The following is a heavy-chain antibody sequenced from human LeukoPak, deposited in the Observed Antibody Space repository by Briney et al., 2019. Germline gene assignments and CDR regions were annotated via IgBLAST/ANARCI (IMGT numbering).Heavy chain of an antibody. CDR2: ISSSGDST. J-gene: IGHJ4*02. V-gene: IGHV3-23*01. D-gene: IGHD3/OR15-3a*01. Sequence: GGSLRLSCATSGFTFNNYAMSWVRQVPGKGLEWVSSISSSGDSTYYADSDSVKGRFTISRDNLKSTLYLQINSLRVEDTALYYCSKGGPRIDSWGQGTLITVSS. CDR3: SKGGPRIDS. CDR1: GFTFNNYA.